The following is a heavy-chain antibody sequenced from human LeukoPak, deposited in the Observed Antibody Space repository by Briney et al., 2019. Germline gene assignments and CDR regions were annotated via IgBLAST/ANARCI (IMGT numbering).Heavy chain of an antibody. V-gene: IGHV1-24*01. Sequence: ASVKVSCKVSGYTLTELSMHWVRQAPGKGLEWMGGFDPEDGETIYAQKFQGRVTMTEDTSTGTAYMELSSLRSEDTAVYYCARGRMTKDAFDIWGQGTMVTVSS. CDR2: FDPEDGET. CDR3: ARGRMTKDAFDI. CDR1: GYTLTELS. J-gene: IGHJ3*02. D-gene: IGHD4-11*01.